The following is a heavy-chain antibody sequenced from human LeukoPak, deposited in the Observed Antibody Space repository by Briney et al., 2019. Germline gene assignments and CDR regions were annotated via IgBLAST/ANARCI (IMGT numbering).Heavy chain of an antibody. Sequence: SETLSLTCTVSGGSISGYYWNWIRQPPGRGLGWIGNIYYSGSTTYNPSLKSQVTISIDTSKNQFSLKLSSVTAPDTAVYYCARTARGYNWFDPWGQGTLVTVSS. J-gene: IGHJ5*02. CDR3: ARTARGYNWFDP. D-gene: IGHD2-15*01. V-gene: IGHV4-59*08. CDR1: GGSISGYY. CDR2: IYYSGST.